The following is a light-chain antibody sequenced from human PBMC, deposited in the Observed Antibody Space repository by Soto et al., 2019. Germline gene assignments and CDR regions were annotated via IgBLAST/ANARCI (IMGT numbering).Light chain of an antibody. J-gene: IGLJ1*01. CDR1: SSDIGYYNY. CDR3: SAYTTSSTVV. CDR2: DVS. V-gene: IGLV2-14*03. Sequence: QSALTQPASVSGYPGQSITISCTGTSSDIGYYNYVSWYQRHPGKAPKVMIYDVSNRPSGVSNRFSGSKSANTASLTISGLQAEDEADYHCSAYTTSSTVVFGSGTKVTVL.